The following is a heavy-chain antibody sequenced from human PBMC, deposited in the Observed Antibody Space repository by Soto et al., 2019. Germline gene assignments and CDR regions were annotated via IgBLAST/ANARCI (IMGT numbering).Heavy chain of an antibody. V-gene: IGHV3-15*07. D-gene: IGHD3-3*01. CDR2: IKSKTDGGTT. Sequence: GGSLRLSCAASGFTFSNAWMNWVRQAPGKGLEWVGRIKSKTDGGTTDYAAPVKGRFTISRDDSKNTLYLQMNSLKTEDTAVYYCATSTTYDFWSGYPPSHYYYGMDVWGQGTTVTVS. CDR3: ATSTTYDFWSGYPPSHYYYGMDV. J-gene: IGHJ6*02. CDR1: GFTFSNAW.